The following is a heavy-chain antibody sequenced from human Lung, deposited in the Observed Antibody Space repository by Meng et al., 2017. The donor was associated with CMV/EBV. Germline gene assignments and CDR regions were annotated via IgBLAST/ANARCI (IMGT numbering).Heavy chain of an antibody. V-gene: IGHV3-30-3*01. D-gene: IGHD3-3*01. J-gene: IGHJ6*02. CDR3: ARDRYEIRFLEWPSRDYYGMDV. Sequence: SLKISCAASGFTFSSYAMHWVRQAPGKGLEWVAVISYDGSNKYYADSVKGRSTISRDNSKNTLYLQMNSLRAEDTAVYYCARDRYEIRFLEWPSRDYYGMDVWGQGTTVTVSS. CDR2: ISYDGSNK. CDR1: GFTFSSYA.